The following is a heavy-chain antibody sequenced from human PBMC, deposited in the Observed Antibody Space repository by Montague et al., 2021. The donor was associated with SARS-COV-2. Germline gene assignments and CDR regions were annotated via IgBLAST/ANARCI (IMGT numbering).Heavy chain of an antibody. Sequence: SETLSLTCTVFGGSISSYYWSWIRQPAGKGLEWIGRIYSSGSTNYNPSLKSRVTMSVDTSKNQFSLKLSSVTAADTALYYCARDRPRSYYYGSRTYTWGGYGMDVWGQGTTVTVSS. D-gene: IGHD3-10*01. V-gene: IGHV4-4*07. CDR3: ARDRPRSYYYGSRTYTWGGYGMDV. CDR1: GGSISSYY. CDR2: IYSSGST. J-gene: IGHJ6*02.